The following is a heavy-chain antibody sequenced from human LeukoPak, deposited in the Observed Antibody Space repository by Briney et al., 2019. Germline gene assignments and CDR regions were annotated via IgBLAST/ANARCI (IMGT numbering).Heavy chain of an antibody. CDR2: IVVGSGNT. J-gene: IGHJ5*02. V-gene: IGHV1-58*01. D-gene: IGHD3-22*01. CDR1: GFTFRTSA. CDR3: AAQVNFHDSTVWDP. Sequence: ASVKVSCKASGFTFRTSAVQWVRQARGQRLEWIGWIVVGSGNTNYAQKFQERVTISRDMSTSTAYMELSSLRSEDTAVYYCAAQVNFHDSTVWDPWGQGTLVTVSS.